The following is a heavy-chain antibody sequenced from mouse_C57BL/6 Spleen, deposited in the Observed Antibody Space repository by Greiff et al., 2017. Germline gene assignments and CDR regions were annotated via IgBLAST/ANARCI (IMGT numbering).Heavy chain of an antibody. V-gene: IGHV5-4*03. CDR2: ISDGGSYT. CDR1: GFTFSSYA. Sequence: EVMLVESGGGLVKPGGSLKLSCAASGFTFSSYAMSWVRQTPEKRLEWVATISDGGSYTYYPDNVKGRFTISRDNAKNNLYLQMRHLKSEDTAVYYCASTAQATAWFAYWGQGTLVTVSA. CDR3: ASTAQATAWFAY. D-gene: IGHD3-2*02. J-gene: IGHJ3*01.